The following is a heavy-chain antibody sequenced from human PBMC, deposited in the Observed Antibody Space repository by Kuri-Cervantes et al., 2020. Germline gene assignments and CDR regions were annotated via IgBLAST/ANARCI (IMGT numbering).Heavy chain of an antibody. J-gene: IGHJ4*02. V-gene: IGHV3-21*04. CDR3: ARPDVDTASGFTGGRFDY. CDR2: ISSSSSYI. Sequence: GGSLRLSCAASGFTFSSYSMNWVRQAPGKGLEWVSSISSSSSYIYYADSVKGRFTISRDNAKNSLYLQMNSLRAEDTAVYYCARPDVDTASGFTGGRFDYWGQGTLVTVSS. D-gene: IGHD5-18*01. CDR1: GFTFSSYS.